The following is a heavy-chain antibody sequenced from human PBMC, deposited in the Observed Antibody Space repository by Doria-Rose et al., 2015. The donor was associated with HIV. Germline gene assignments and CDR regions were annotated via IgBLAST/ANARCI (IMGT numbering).Heavy chain of an antibody. D-gene: IGHD3-10*01. CDR1: GFTFSSHR. CDR3: ATGVTLDY. V-gene: IGHV3-21*01. CDR2: ISSTGAYI. Sequence: VQLVQSGGGLVRPGGSLRLSCATSGFTFSSHRINWVRQAPGKGLGWVSSISSTGAYINYADSVRGRFTISRDNARNSLYLQMDSLRAEDTAIYYCATGVTLDYWGQGTLVTVSS. J-gene: IGHJ4*02.